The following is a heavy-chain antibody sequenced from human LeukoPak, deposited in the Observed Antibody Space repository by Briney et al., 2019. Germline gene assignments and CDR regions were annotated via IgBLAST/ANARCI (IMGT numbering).Heavy chain of an antibody. CDR3: GREWAVDF. Sequence: PGGSLRLSCAASGFTLSKHWMTWVRQAPGKGLECVAIIKQDGSEKYYVNSVKGRFTISRDNAKNSLYLQMNSLRVEDTAVCYYGREWAVDFWGQGTLVTVSS. CDR1: GFTLSKHW. CDR2: IKQDGSEK. J-gene: IGHJ4*02. V-gene: IGHV3-7*01.